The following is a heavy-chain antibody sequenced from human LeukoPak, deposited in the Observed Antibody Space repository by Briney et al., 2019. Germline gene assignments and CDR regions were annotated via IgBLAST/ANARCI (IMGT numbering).Heavy chain of an antibody. CDR3: ARDPGYSSSWYSAGGPRFDP. CDR2: TYYRSKWYN. D-gene: IGHD6-13*01. Sequence: SQTLSLTCAISADSVSSNSAAWNWIRQSPSRGLEWLGRTYYRSKWYNDYAVSVKSRITINPDTSKNQFSLQLNSVTPEDTAVYYCARDPGYSSSWYSAGGPRFDPWGQGTLVTVSS. V-gene: IGHV6-1*01. J-gene: IGHJ5*02. CDR1: ADSVSSNSAA.